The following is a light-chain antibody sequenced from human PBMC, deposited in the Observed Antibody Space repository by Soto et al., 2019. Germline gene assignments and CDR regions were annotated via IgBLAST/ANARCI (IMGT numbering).Light chain of an antibody. V-gene: IGLV2-14*01. CDR2: HVS. CDR3: SSYTSTSTYV. J-gene: IGLJ1*01. Sequence: LTQPASVSGSPGQSITISCTGTSSDVGGYNYVSWYQQYPGKAPRLIIYHVSNPPSGVSDRFSGSKSGNSASLTISGLQAEDEADYSCSSYTSTSTYVFGTGTKVTVL. CDR1: SSDVGGYNY.